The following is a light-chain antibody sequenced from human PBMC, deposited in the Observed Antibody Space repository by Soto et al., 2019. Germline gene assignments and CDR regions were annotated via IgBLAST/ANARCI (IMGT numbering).Light chain of an antibody. Sequence: QAVVTQPASVSGSPGQSITISCTGTSSDVGGYNYVSWYQQQPGKAPKLMIYEVSNRPSGVSNRFSGSKSGNTASLTISGLQAEDEADYYCTSYTSSSTWVFGGGTKLTVL. J-gene: IGLJ3*02. CDR2: EVS. CDR3: TSYTSSSTWV. CDR1: SSDVGGYNY. V-gene: IGLV2-14*01.